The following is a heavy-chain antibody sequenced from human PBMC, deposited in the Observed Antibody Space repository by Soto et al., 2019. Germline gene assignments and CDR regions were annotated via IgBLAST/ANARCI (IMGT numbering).Heavy chain of an antibody. CDR3: ARGGNAGSGQYYLDDY. CDR2: MNPDGSSR. V-gene: IGHV3-74*01. Sequence: EVQLVESGGDLVQPGGSLRLSCEASGFTFSSNWMHWVRQAPGKGLVWVSRMNPDGSSRGYADSVKGRFTISRDNAKNTLFRQMNSLRAEDTAVYYCARGGNAGSGQYYLDDYGGRGTRVTVSS. D-gene: IGHD3-10*01. CDR1: GFTFSSNW. J-gene: IGHJ4*02.